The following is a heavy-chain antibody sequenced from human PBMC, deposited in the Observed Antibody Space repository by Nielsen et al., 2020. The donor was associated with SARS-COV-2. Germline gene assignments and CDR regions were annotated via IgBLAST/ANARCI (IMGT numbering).Heavy chain of an antibody. J-gene: IGHJ6*03. D-gene: IGHD6-13*01. Sequence: STSLSLTCTVTGGSISSYNWSWIRHPPGQGLEWIGYTHYRGSTNYNPPLKSRVTISVDTSKNQFSRKLSPVTAADTAVYYCARALYSRQDSYYYMDVWGKGTTVTVSS. CDR1: GGSISSYN. CDR2: THYRGST. V-gene: IGHV4-59*01. CDR3: ARALYSRQDSYYYMDV.